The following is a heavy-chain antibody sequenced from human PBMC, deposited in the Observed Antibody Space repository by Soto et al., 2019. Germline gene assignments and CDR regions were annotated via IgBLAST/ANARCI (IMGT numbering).Heavy chain of an antibody. CDR3: AKSELMVYAIAFFDY. V-gene: IGHV3-23*01. Sequence: GGSLRLSCAASGFTFSSYAMSWVRQAPGKGLEWVSAISGSGGSTYYADSVKGRFTISRDNSKNTLYLRMNSLRAEDTAVYYCAKSELMVYAIAFFDYWGQGTLVTVSS. J-gene: IGHJ4*02. D-gene: IGHD2-8*01. CDR1: GFTFSSYA. CDR2: ISGSGGST.